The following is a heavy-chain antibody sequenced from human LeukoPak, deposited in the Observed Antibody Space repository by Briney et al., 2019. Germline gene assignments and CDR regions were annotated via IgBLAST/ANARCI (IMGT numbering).Heavy chain of an antibody. CDR1: GFTFSSYW. J-gene: IGHJ6*03. CDR3: ARAVACSGRTCSNYYYYYMDV. Sequence: GGSLRLSCAASGFTFSSYWMSWVRQAPGKGLEWVANIKQDGSEKYYVDSVKGRFTISRDNAKNSLYLQMNSLRAEDTAVYYCARAVACSGRTCSNYYYYYMDVWGKGTTVTVSS. D-gene: IGHD2-15*01. V-gene: IGHV3-7*01. CDR2: IKQDGSEK.